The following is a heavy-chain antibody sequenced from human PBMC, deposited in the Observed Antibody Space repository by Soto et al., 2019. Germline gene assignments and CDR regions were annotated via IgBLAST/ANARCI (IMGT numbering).Heavy chain of an antibody. D-gene: IGHD6-19*01. CDR1: GVSISNSY. Sequence: QVQLQESGPGLVKPSETMSLTCTVSGVSISNSYCSWVRQPPGKKLEWIGHIWNSGTTDYNPSLRGRVTMSVDPSKNQVSLRLGSVTATDTAVYYCARGGGSYTTGWYNDYWGQGTLVTVSS. CDR2: IWNSGTT. CDR3: ARGGGSYTTGWYNDY. J-gene: IGHJ4*02. V-gene: IGHV4-4*09.